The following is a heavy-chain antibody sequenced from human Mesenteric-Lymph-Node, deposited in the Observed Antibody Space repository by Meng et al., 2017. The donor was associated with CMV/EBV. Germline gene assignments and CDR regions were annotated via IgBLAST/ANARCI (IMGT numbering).Heavy chain of an antibody. CDR3: ASEDSLDAFDI. J-gene: IGHJ3*02. V-gene: IGHV3-48*03. Sequence: GESLKISCAASGFTLSSYEMNWVRQAPGKGLEWVSYIISDSSIYYADSVKGRFIISRDNAKNSLYLQMNSLRDEDTAVYYCASEDSLDAFDIWGQGTMVTVSS. CDR2: IISDSSI. CDR1: GFTLSSYE.